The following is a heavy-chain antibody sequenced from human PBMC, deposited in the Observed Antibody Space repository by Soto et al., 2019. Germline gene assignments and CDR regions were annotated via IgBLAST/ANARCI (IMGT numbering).Heavy chain of an antibody. Sequence: PTETLSLTCAVNGGSFRGSYWSWIRKPPGKGLEWIGEINHSGSTNYNPSLKSRVTISVDTSKNQFSLKLSSVTAADTAVYYCARGQYSSGWYFSLRGRAFDIWGQGTMVT. CDR2: INHSGST. J-gene: IGHJ3*02. CDR3: ARGQYSSGWYFSLRGRAFDI. D-gene: IGHD6-19*01. V-gene: IGHV4-34*01. CDR1: GGSFRGSY.